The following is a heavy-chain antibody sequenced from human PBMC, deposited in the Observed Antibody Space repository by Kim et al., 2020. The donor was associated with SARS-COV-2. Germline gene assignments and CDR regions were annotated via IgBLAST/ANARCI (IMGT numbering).Heavy chain of an antibody. Sequence: SETLSLTCTVSGGSISSGGYYWSWIRQHPGKGLEWIGYIYYSGSTYYNPSLKSRVTISVDTSKNQFSLKLSSVTAADTAVYYCARSGSGSYWAVAHRYYFDYWGQGTLVPVSS. V-gene: IGHV4-31*03. D-gene: IGHD3-10*01. CDR1: GGSISSGGYY. CDR3: ARSGSGSYWAVAHRYYFDY. J-gene: IGHJ4*02. CDR2: IYYSGST.